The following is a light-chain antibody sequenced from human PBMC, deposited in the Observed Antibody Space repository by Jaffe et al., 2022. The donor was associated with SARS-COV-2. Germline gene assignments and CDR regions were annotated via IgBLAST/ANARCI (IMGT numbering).Light chain of an antibody. V-gene: IGKV4-1*01. CDR1: QSVLSSSNNKNS. Sequence: DIVMTQSPDSLAVSLGERATINCKSSQSVLSSSNNKNSLTWYQQKPGQPPKLLIYWASTRESGVPDRFSGSGSGTDFTLTISSLQAEDVAVYYCQQYYSTPYTFGQGTKLEIE. CDR2: WAS. J-gene: IGKJ2*01. CDR3: QQYYSTPYT.